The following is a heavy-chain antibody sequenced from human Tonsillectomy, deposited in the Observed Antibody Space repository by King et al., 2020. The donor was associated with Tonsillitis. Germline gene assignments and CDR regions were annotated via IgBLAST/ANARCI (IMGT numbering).Heavy chain of an antibody. D-gene: IGHD3-9*01. V-gene: IGHV1-2*02. CDR3: ARDFNKILQYFDCTYNSFDP. CDR1: GYTFTDYY. J-gene: IGHJ5*02. Sequence: QLVQSGAEVKKPGASVKVSCKASGYTFTDYYMHWVRQAPGQGLEWMGWINPNSGGTKYAQKFQGRVTMTRDTSISTAYMELRRLRSDDTAVYYCARDFNKILQYFDCTYNSFDPWGQGTLVTVSS. CDR2: INPNSGGT.